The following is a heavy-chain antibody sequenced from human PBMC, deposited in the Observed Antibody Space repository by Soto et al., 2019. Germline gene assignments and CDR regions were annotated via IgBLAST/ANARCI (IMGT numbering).Heavy chain of an antibody. V-gene: IGHV1-46*03. J-gene: IGHJ6*03. CDR3: GSSSSRYYYYYYYMDV. CDR2: INPSGGST. Sequence: ASVKVSCKASGYTFTSYYMHWVRQAPGQGLEWMGIINPSGGSTSYAQKFQGRVTMTRDTSTSTVYMELSSLRSEDTAVYYCGSSSSRYYYYYYYMDVWGKGTTVTVSS. D-gene: IGHD6-6*01. CDR1: GYTFTSYY.